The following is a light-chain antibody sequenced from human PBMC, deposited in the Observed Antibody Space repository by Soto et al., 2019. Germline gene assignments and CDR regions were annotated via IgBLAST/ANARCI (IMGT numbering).Light chain of an antibody. Sequence: QSALTQPRSVSGSPGQSVAISCTGTSSDVGGYRYVSWYQHLPGKAPKLIIYNVDQRPSGVPDRFSGSKSGNSASLPISGLQTDDDSDYYCCSYAGSYTLVVCGGGTKLTVL. V-gene: IGLV2-11*01. J-gene: IGLJ3*02. CDR3: CSYAGSYTLVV. CDR1: SSDVGGYRY. CDR2: NVD.